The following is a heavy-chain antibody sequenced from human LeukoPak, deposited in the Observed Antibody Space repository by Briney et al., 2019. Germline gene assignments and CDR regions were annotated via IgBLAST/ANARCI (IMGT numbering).Heavy chain of an antibody. V-gene: IGHV3-11*04. Sequence: PGGSLRLSCTVPGFTFSDYYMSWIRQAPGKGLEWVSYISSSGRTIYYADSVKGRFTISWDNAKNSLFLQINNLRAEDTAVYYCARDVYYDFWSGYLSYFDYWGQGTLVTVSS. J-gene: IGHJ4*02. CDR1: GFTFSDYY. CDR3: ARDVYYDFWSGYLSYFDY. D-gene: IGHD3-3*01. CDR2: ISSSGRTI.